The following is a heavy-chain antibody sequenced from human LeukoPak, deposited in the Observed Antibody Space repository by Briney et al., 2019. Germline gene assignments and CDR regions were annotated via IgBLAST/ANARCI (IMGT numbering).Heavy chain of an antibody. CDR2: INTNTGNP. J-gene: IGHJ6*03. V-gene: IGHV7-4-1*02. CDR3: ARDGLWFGELSYYYYYMDV. D-gene: IGHD3-10*01. Sequence: GASVKVPCKASGYTFTSYAMNWVRQAPGQGLEWMGWINTNTGNPTYAQGFTGRFVFSLDTSVSTAYLQISSLKAEDTAVYYCARDGLWFGELSYYYYYMDVWGKGTTVTVSS. CDR1: GYTFTSYA.